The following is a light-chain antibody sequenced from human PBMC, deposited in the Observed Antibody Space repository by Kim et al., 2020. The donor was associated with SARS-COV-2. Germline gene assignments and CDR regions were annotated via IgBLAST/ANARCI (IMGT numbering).Light chain of an antibody. V-gene: IGLV3-19*01. CDR2: GEN. CDR1: SLRRYH. Sequence: SSELTQDPVVSVALGQTARITCQGDSLRRYHVSWYQQRPGQAPILVIYGENKRPSGIPDRFSGSSSGSTASLTITGAQAEDEADYYCKSRDTVGDYLGDVFGTGTKVTVL. J-gene: IGLJ1*01. CDR3: KSRDTVGDYLGDV.